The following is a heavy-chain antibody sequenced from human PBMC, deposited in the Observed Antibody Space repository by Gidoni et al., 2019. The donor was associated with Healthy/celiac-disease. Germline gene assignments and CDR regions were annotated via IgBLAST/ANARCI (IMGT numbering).Heavy chain of an antibody. V-gene: IGHV3-33*01. Sequence: QVQLVESGGGVVQPGRSLRLSCEASGFTFSSSGMHWARQAPGKGLEWVAVIWYDGSNKYYAASVKGRFTISRDNSKNTLYLQMNSLRAEDTAVYYCARDRNSGSYIPQYNWFDPWGQGTLVTVSS. J-gene: IGHJ5*02. D-gene: IGHD1-26*01. CDR1: GFTFSSSG. CDR2: IWYDGSNK. CDR3: ARDRNSGSYIPQYNWFDP.